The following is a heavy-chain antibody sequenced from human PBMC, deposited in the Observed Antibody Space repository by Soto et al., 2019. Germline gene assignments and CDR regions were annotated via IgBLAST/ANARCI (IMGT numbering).Heavy chain of an antibody. CDR3: ATDILWGYYDSSGYYDLFDP. CDR2: FDPEDGET. J-gene: IGHJ5*02. Sequence: ASVKVSCKVSGYTLTELSMHWVRQAPGKGLEWMGGFDPEDGETIYAQKLQGRVTMTEDTSTDTAYMELSSLRSEDTAVYYCATDILWGYYDSSGYYDLFDPWGQGTLFTVSS. CDR1: GYTLTELS. D-gene: IGHD3-22*01. V-gene: IGHV1-24*01.